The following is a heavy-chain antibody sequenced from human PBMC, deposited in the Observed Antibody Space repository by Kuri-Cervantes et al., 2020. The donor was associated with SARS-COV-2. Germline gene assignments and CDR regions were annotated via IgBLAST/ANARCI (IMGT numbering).Heavy chain of an antibody. D-gene: IGHD6-19*01. CDR2: INEDGSEK. CDR3: VSYSSGWYYGS. CDR1: GFTFSNAW. Sequence: GGSLRLSCAASGFTFSNAWMSWVRQTPGKGLEWVANINEDGSEKYYVDSVKGRFTISRDNAKKSLYLQMNSLKAEDTAVYYCVSYSSGWYYGSWGQGTRVTVSS. V-gene: IGHV3-7*03. J-gene: IGHJ4*02.